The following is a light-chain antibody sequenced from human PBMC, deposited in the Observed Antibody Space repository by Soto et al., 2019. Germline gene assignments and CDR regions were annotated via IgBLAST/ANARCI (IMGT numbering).Light chain of an antibody. CDR1: QSVSSY. J-gene: IGKJ5*01. CDR3: QQRSNWPT. CDR2: DTS. V-gene: IGKV3-11*01. Sequence: EIVLTQSPATLSFSPGERATLSCRASQSVSSYLAWYQRKPGQALRLLIYDTSNRATGIPARFSGSGSGTDFTLTISSLAPEAFAIYYWQQRSNWPTFGQGTRLEIK.